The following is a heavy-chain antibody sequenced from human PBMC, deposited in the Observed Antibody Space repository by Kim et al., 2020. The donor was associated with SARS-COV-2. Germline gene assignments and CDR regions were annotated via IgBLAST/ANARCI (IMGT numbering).Heavy chain of an antibody. CDR3: ALLDSIAAAGTGVFDY. V-gene: IGHV2-5*02. CDR1: GFSLSTSGVG. D-gene: IGHD6-13*01. CDR2: IYWDDDK. Sequence: SGPTLVNPTQTLTLTCTFSGFSLSTSGVGVGWIRQPPGKALEWLALIYWDDDKRYSPSLKSRLTITKDTSKNQVVLTMTNMDPVDTATYYCALLDSIAAAGTGVFDYWGQGTLVTVSS. J-gene: IGHJ4*02.